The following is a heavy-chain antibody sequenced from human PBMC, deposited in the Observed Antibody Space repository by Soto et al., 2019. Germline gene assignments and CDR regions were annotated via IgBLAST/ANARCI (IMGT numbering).Heavy chain of an antibody. CDR1: GGTFSSYA. V-gene: IGHV1-69*13. CDR2: IIPIFGTA. D-gene: IGHD5-18*01. Sequence: ASVKVSCKASGGTFSSYAISWVRQAPGQGLEWMGGIIPIFGTANYAQKFQGRVTITADESTSTAYMELSSLRSEDTAVYYCASRNTELWLRSYYYYGMDVWGQGTTVTVSS. CDR3: ASRNTELWLRSYYYYGMDV. J-gene: IGHJ6*02.